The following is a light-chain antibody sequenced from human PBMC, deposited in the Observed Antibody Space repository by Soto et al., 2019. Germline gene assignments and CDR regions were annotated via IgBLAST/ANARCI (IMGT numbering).Light chain of an antibody. Sequence: EIVMTQSPATLSVSPGERVTLSCRASQGVGSTLAWYRQQPGQAPRLLIYDAYIRATGVPARFSGSGSGTECTLTISSLQSEDFAVYYCQHYKTWPLAFGGGTKVEIK. CDR2: DAY. V-gene: IGKV3-15*01. J-gene: IGKJ4*01. CDR3: QHYKTWPLA. CDR1: QGVGST.